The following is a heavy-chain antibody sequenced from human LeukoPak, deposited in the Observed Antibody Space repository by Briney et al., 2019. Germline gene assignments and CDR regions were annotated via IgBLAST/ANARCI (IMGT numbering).Heavy chain of an antibody. Sequence: PSETLSLTCAVSGYSIKSGYYWGCIRQPPGKGLEWIGTIYQSGSSYYNPSLKSRVTISVDTSKNHFSLKLSSVTAADTAVYYCASRGDSSGALEFWGQGTLVTVSS. J-gene: IGHJ4*02. CDR1: GYSIKSGYY. CDR2: IYQSGSS. CDR3: ASRGDSSGALEF. V-gene: IGHV4-38-2*01. D-gene: IGHD6-25*01.